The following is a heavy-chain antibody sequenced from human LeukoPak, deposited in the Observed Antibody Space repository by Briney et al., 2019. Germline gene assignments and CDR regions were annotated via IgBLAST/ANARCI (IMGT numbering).Heavy chain of an antibody. D-gene: IGHD3-16*02. V-gene: IGHV3-11*04. Sequence: GGSLRLSCAASGFTFSDYYMSWIRQAPGKGLEWVSYISSSGSTIYYADSVKGRFTISRDNAKNSLYLQMNSLRAEDTAVYYCAREGYDYVWGSYRSDHFDYWGQGTLVTVSS. CDR1: GFTFSDYY. CDR2: ISSSGSTI. J-gene: IGHJ4*02. CDR3: AREGYDYVWGSYRSDHFDY.